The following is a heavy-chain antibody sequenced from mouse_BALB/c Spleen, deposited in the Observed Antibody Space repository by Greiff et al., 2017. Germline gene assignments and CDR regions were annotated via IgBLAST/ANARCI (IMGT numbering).Heavy chain of an antibody. Sequence: EVQLVESGGGLVQPGGSRKLSCAASGFTFSSFGMHWVRQAPEKGLEWVAYISSGSSTIYYADTMKGRFTISRDNPKNTLFLQMTSLRSEDTAMYYCARNGNYSCYFDYWGQGTTLTVSS. V-gene: IGHV5-17*02. CDR3: ARNGNYSCYFDY. CDR2: ISSGSSTI. CDR1: GFTFSSFG. D-gene: IGHD2-1*01. J-gene: IGHJ2*01.